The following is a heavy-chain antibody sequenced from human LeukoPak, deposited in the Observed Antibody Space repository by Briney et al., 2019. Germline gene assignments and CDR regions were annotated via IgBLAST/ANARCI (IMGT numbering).Heavy chain of an antibody. Sequence: EGSLRLSCAASGFTFSSYGMHWVRQAPGKGLEWVAVISYDGSNKYYADSVKGRFTISRDNSKNTLYLQMNSLRAEDTAVYYCAKDDVEMATIDMYYFDYWGPGTLVTVSS. J-gene: IGHJ4*02. CDR2: ISYDGSNK. CDR1: GFTFSSYG. V-gene: IGHV3-30*18. D-gene: IGHD5-24*01. CDR3: AKDDVEMATIDMYYFDY.